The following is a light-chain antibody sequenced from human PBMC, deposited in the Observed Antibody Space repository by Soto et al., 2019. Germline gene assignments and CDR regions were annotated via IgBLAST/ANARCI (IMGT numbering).Light chain of an antibody. V-gene: IGKV4-1*01. CDR2: WAS. CDR3: HQYHSSPWT. Sequence: VMTQSPDSLAVSLGERATINCKSSQSVLYSYNNKNYLAWYQQKPGQPPKLLIYWASTRDSVVPDRFGGSGSGTDFTLTISSLQAEDVAVYFWHQYHSSPWTFGQGTKVEIK. J-gene: IGKJ1*01. CDR1: QSVLYSYNNKNY.